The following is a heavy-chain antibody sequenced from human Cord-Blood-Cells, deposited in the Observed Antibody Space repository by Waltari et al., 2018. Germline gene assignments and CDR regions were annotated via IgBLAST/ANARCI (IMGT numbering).Heavy chain of an antibody. CDR2: IYYSGST. J-gene: IGHJ4*02. V-gene: IGHV4-39*01. D-gene: IGHD6-6*01. Sequence: QLQLQESGPGLVKPSETLSLTCTVSVGSISSSSYYWGWTRKPPGKGLEWIGSIYYSGSTYYNPSLKSRVTISVDTSKNQFSLKLSSVTAADTAVYYCARQSVAARPFDYWGQGTLVTVSS. CDR1: VGSISSSSYY. CDR3: ARQSVAARPFDY.